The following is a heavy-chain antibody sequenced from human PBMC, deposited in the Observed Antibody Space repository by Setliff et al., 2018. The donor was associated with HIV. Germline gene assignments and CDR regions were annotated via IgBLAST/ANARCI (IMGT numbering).Heavy chain of an antibody. CDR1: GGSISSSLYY. CDR2: FSVPGTT. V-gene: IGHV4-61*02. D-gene: IGHD3-16*01. CDR3: ARRKGGYGLDV. J-gene: IGHJ6*02. Sequence: SETLSLTCTVSGGSISSSLYYWSWIRQPAGKGLEWIGRFSVPGTTNYGPSFKSRLTIWVDMSKNQFSLKLTSVTAADTAVYYCARRKGGYGLDVWGQGTTVTVSS.